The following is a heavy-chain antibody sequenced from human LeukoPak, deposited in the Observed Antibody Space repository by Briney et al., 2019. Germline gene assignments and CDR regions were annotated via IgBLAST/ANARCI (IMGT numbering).Heavy chain of an antibody. Sequence: QPGGSLRLSCAASGLTFSDFGMNWVRQAPGKGLEWVAFIKGDETEKHYVDSLKGRFTISRDNAENSLSLQMNSLTVEDTAVYFCARGRFFYGWGIDVWGQGTTVIVSS. D-gene: IGHD2/OR15-2a*01. CDR1: GLTFSDFG. V-gene: IGHV3-7*01. CDR3: ARGRFFYGWGIDV. CDR2: IKGDETEK. J-gene: IGHJ6*02.